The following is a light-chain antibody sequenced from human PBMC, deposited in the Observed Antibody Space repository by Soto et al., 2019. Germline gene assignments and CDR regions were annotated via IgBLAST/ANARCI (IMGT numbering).Light chain of an antibody. CDR1: QGIRTY. Sequence: DIQMTQSPSAMSASVGDRVTITCRASQGIRTYLAWFQQKPGKVPKRLIFSASSVQSGVPSRFSGSGSGAEFTLPIISRQPEDVATYYCLQSNSYPWTFGQGTKVQI. CDR3: LQSNSYPWT. CDR2: SAS. J-gene: IGKJ1*01. V-gene: IGKV1-17*03.